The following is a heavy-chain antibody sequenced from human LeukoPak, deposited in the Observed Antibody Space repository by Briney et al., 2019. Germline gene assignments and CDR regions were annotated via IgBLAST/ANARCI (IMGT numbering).Heavy chain of an antibody. D-gene: IGHD3-10*01. V-gene: IGHV4-34*01. J-gene: IGHJ4*02. CDR1: GGSFSGYY. Sequence: KTSETLSLTCAVYGGSFSGYYWSWIRQPPGKGLEWIGEINHSGSTNYNPSLKSRVTISVDTSKNQFSLKLSSVTAADTAVYYCARAAGSGSSSYYFDYWGQGTLVTVSS. CDR2: INHSGST. CDR3: ARAAGSGSSSYYFDY.